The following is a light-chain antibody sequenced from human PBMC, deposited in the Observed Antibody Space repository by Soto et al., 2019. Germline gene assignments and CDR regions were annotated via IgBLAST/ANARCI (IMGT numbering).Light chain of an antibody. CDR3: QQYASSPYT. J-gene: IGKJ2*01. Sequence: IVLTQSPGPLSLSPGERATLSCRCSQSISSSYLAWYQQKPGQAPRLLIYGASRRATGIPDRFSGRESGTDCTLTITTLEPEDSAVYFCQQYASSPYTLGQGTKVDIK. CDR2: GAS. CDR1: QSISSSY. V-gene: IGKV3-20*01.